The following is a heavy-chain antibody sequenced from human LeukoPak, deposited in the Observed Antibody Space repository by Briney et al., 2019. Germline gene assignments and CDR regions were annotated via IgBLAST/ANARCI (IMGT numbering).Heavy chain of an antibody. Sequence: GGSLRLPCAASGFTFSSYSMNWVRQAPGKGLEWVSSISSSSNYIYYADSVKGRFTISRDNAKNSLYLQMNSLRAEDTAVYYCARGGGGSYYHLLDYWGQGTLVTVSS. CDR3: ARGGGGSYYHLLDY. J-gene: IGHJ4*02. V-gene: IGHV3-21*01. CDR1: GFTFSSYS. CDR2: ISSSSNYI. D-gene: IGHD1-26*01.